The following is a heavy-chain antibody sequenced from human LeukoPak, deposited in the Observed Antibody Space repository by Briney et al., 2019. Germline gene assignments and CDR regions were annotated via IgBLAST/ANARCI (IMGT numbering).Heavy chain of an antibody. CDR1: GYSFTSYR. J-gene: IGHJ4*02. CDR3: ARLHSFSNLDY. V-gene: IGHV5-51*01. D-gene: IGHD5-18*01. Sequence: GESLKISCKGSGYSFTSYRIGWVRQMPGKGLEWMGIIYPGDSDTRYRPSFQGQVTISADKSVSTAYLQWSSLKASDTAMYYCARLHSFSNLDYWGQGTLVTVPS. CDR2: IYPGDSDT.